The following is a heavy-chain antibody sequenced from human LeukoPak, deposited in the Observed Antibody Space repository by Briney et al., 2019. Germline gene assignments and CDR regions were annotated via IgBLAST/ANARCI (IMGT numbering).Heavy chain of an antibody. J-gene: IGHJ4*02. D-gene: IGHD1-26*01. V-gene: IGHV4-59*01. CDR1: GGSISSYY. CDR2: IYYSGST. CDR3: ATHPPSGSYYFDY. Sequence: SETLSLTCTVSGGSISSYYWSWIRQPPGKGLEWIGYIYYSGSTNYNPSLKSRVTISVDTSKNQFSLKLSSVTAADTAVYYCATHPPSGSYYFDYWGQGTLVTVSS.